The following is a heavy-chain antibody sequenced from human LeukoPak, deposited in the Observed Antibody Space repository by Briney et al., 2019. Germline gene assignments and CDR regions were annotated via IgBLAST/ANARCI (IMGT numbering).Heavy chain of an antibody. V-gene: IGHV3-33*01. CDR1: GFTFSSYG. Sequence: PGRSLRLSCAASGFTFSSYGMHWVRQAPGKGLEWVAVIWYDGSNKYYADSVKGRFTISRDNSKNTLYLQMNSLRAEDTAVYYCARDHAYCGGDCFSRFDYWGQGTLVTVSS. D-gene: IGHD2-21*02. J-gene: IGHJ4*02. CDR2: IWYDGSNK. CDR3: ARDHAYCGGDCFSRFDY.